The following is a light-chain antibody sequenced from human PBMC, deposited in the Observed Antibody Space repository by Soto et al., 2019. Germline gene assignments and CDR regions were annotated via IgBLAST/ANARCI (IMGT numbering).Light chain of an antibody. Sequence: QSALTQPASVCGSPGQSITISCTGTSSDVGGYNYVSWYQQHPGKAPKLMIYDVSNRPSGVSNRFSGSKSGNTASLTISALQAEDEAAYYCSSYTSSSTLYVFGTGTKVTVL. CDR2: DVS. V-gene: IGLV2-14*01. J-gene: IGLJ1*01. CDR3: SSYTSSSTLYV. CDR1: SSDVGGYNY.